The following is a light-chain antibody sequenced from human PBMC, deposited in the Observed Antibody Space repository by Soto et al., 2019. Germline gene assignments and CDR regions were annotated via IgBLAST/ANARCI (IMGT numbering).Light chain of an antibody. CDR1: SSNIGKNY. CDR2: ESN. V-gene: IGLV1-51*02. Sequence: QSVLTQPPSVSAAPGQKVTISCSGSSSNIGKNYVSWYQQLPGIAPKLLIYESNKRPSGIPDRFSASKSGTSVTLDITGLQTGDEADYYCGTWDSSLSAYVFGTGTKLTVL. CDR3: GTWDSSLSAYV. J-gene: IGLJ1*01.